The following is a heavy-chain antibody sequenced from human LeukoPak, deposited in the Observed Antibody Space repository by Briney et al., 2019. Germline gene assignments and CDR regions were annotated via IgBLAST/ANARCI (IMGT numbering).Heavy chain of an antibody. J-gene: IGHJ4*02. V-gene: IGHV4-4*02. CDR1: GGSIDITNY. D-gene: IGHD1-26*01. Sequence: PSETLSLTCGVSGGSIDITNYWSWVRQAPGKGLEWIGEISHDGTTNYNPSLRSRVAMSFDRANNQFSLSLTSVTAADTAVYYCTSGRPLGFDYWGQGTLVTVSS. CDR2: ISHDGTT. CDR3: TSGRPLGFDY.